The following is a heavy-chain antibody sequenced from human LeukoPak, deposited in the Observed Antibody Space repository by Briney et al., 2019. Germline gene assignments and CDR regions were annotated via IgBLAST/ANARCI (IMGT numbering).Heavy chain of an antibody. D-gene: IGHD2-15*01. Sequence: YTXXSXYMHWVRQAPGQGLEWMGIINPSGGSTSYAQKFQGRVTMTRDTSTSTVYMELSSLRSEDTAVYYCARGDPRYCSGGSCCHFDYWGQGTLVTVSS. CDR3: ARGDPRYCSGGSCCHFDY. CDR2: INPSGGST. CDR1: YTXXSXY. V-gene: IGHV1-46*01. J-gene: IGHJ4*02.